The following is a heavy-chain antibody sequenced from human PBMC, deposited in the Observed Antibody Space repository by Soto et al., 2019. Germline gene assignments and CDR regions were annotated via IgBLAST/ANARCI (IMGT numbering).Heavy chain of an antibody. CDR1: GFSLTTSGVG. CDR3: ARRLEQSGSSWDSGAFDI. V-gene: IGHV2-5*05. D-gene: IGHD6-6*01. J-gene: IGHJ3*02. Sequence: QITLQESGPALVRPTETLMLTCTYSGFSLTTSGVGVGWVRQPPGKALEWLAVIYWDDDKRYAPSLRGRLTITKDTSKNQVVLGMTHMLPMDTGTYYCARRLEQSGSSWDSGAFDIWGQGIVVAVS. CDR2: IYWDDDK.